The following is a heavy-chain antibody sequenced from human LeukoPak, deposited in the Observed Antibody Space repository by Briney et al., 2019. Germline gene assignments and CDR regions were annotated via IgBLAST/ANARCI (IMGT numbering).Heavy chain of an antibody. CDR1: GYTFTSYD. V-gene: IGHV1-8*01. CDR2: MNPNSGNT. D-gene: IGHD3-22*01. CDR3: ARDSSGYYSNFDY. Sequence: GASVKVSCKASGYTFTSYDINWVRQATGQGLEWMGWMNPNSGNTGYAQKLQGRVTMTTDTSTSTAYMELRSLRSDDTAVYYCARDSSGYYSNFDYWGQGTLVTVSS. J-gene: IGHJ4*02.